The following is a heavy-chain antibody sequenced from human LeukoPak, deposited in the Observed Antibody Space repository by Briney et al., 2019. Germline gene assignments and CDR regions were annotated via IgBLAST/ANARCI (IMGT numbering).Heavy chain of an antibody. CDR3: VRRNVGYDTLGPN. CDR1: GDSVSSSTNY. CDR2: IYYTGST. J-gene: IGHJ4*02. V-gene: IGHV4-39*01. Sequence: SETLSLTCTVSGDSVSSSTNYWDWIRQPLGKGLEWIASIYYTGSTYYNPSLSGRVTISADTTRNQFSVNLRFVTAADTAVYYCVRRNVGYDTLGPNWGRGTLVTVSS. D-gene: IGHD5-12*01.